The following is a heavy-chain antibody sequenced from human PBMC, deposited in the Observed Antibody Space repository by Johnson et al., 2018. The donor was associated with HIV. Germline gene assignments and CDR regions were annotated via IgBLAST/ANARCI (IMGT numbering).Heavy chain of an antibody. CDR3: AREEVLDAFDI. CDR1: GFSFSDHF. Sequence: VQLVESGGGLVQPGGSLRLSCVGSGFSFSDHFMDWVRQAPGKGLEWVGRIKSKTDGGTTDYAAPVKGRFSISRDDSKNTLYLQMNSLRAEDTAVYYCAREEVLDAFDIWGQGTMVT. D-gene: IGHD3-10*01. J-gene: IGHJ3*02. CDR2: IKSKTDGGTT. V-gene: IGHV3-15*05.